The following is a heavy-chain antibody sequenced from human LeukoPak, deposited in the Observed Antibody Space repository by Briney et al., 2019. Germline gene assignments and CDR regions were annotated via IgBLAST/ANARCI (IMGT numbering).Heavy chain of an antibody. J-gene: IGHJ4*02. CDR2: IKQDGSEK. Sequence: GGSLRLSCAASGFTFSSYWMSWVRQAPGKGLEWVANIKQDGSEKYYVDSVKGRFTISRDNAKNSLYLQMNSLRAEDTAVYYCARGRGSPPGGYFDYWGQGTLVTVSS. V-gene: IGHV3-7*01. CDR1: GFTFSSYW. D-gene: IGHD1-26*01. CDR3: ARGRGSPPGGYFDY.